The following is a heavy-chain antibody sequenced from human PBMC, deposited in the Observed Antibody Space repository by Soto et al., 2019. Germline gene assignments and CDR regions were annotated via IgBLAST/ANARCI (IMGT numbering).Heavy chain of an antibody. V-gene: IGHV3-23*01. J-gene: IGHJ1*01. D-gene: IGHD6-13*01. CDR3: AKDLSIAAAPRLYFQH. Sequence: GGSLRLSCAASGFTFSSYAMSWVRQAPGKGLEWVPAISGSGGSTYYADSVKGRFTISRDNSKNTLYLQMNSLRAEDTAVYYCAKDLSIAAAPRLYFQHWGQGTLVTVSS. CDR1: GFTFSSYA. CDR2: ISGSGGST.